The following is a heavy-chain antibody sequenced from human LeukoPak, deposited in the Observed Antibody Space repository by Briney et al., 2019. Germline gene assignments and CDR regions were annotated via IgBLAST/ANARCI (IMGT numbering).Heavy chain of an antibody. J-gene: IGHJ3*02. D-gene: IGHD1-26*01. CDR3: ARDRERAFDI. Sequence: SETLSLTCTVSGGSISSYYWSWIRQPAGKGLEWIGRIYTSGSTYYNPSLKSRVTMSVDTPKNQFSLKLSSVTAADAAVYYCARDRERAFDIWGQGTLVTVSS. V-gene: IGHV4-4*07. CDR1: GGSISSYY. CDR2: IYTSGST.